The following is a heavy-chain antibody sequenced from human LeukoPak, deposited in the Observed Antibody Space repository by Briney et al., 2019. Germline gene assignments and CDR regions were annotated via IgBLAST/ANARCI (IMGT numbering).Heavy chain of an antibody. V-gene: IGHV3-33*01. CDR3: ARDPTVVTPTYFDY. CDR1: GFTFSSYG. J-gene: IGHJ4*02. Sequence: GRSLRLSCAASGFTFSSYGMHWVRQAPGKGLEWVAVIWYDGSNKYYADSVKGRFTISRDNSKNTLYLQMNSLRAEDTAVYYCARDPTVVTPTYFDYWGQGTLVTVSS. CDR2: IWYDGSNK. D-gene: IGHD4-23*01.